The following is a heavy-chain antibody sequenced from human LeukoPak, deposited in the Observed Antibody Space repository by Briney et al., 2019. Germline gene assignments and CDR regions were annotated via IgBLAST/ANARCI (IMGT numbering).Heavy chain of an antibody. J-gene: IGHJ4*02. Sequence: ASVKVSCKASGYTFTSYGISWVRQAPGQGLEWMGWISAYNGNTNYAQKLQGRVTMTTDTSTSTAYMELRSLRSDDTAVYYCARDSLVVPFYCQDYWGQGTPVTVSS. V-gene: IGHV1-18*04. D-gene: IGHD2-2*01. CDR1: GYTFTSYG. CDR2: ISAYNGNT. CDR3: ARDSLVVPFYCQDY.